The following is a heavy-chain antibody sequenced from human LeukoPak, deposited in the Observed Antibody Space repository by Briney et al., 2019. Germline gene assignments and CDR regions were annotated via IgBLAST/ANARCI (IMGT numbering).Heavy chain of an antibody. D-gene: IGHD5/OR15-5a*01. CDR3: AKDRGYSVYDSTDY. Sequence: GGSLRLSCAASGFTFSNYAMSWVRQAPGKGLEWVSGISASGGSTHYADSVKGRFTIPRDNSKNTLYLQLNSLRAEDTAGYYCAKDRGYSVYDSTDYWGQGTLVTVSS. CDR2: ISASGGST. CDR1: GFTFSNYA. V-gene: IGHV3-23*01. J-gene: IGHJ4*02.